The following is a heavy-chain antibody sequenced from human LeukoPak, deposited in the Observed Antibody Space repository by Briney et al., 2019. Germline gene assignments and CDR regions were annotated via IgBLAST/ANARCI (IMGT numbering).Heavy chain of an antibody. CDR1: RFTFRTYE. Sequence: SGGSLRLSCVASRFTFRTYEMNWVRQAPGKGLEWLSYISSSGTTIYYADSVKGRFTISRDNAKNSLYLRMNSLRVEDTAIYYCTSGGAAGTWAYWGQGTLVTVSS. V-gene: IGHV3-48*03. D-gene: IGHD6-13*01. CDR3: TSGGAAGTWAY. CDR2: ISSSGTTI. J-gene: IGHJ4*02.